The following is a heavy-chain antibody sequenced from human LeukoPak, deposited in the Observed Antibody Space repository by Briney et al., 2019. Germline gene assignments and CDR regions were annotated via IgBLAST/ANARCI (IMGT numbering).Heavy chain of an antibody. CDR2: IRYDGSNK. Sequence: GGSLRLSCAASGFTFSSYGVHWVRQAPGKGLEWVAFIRYDGSNKYYADSVKGRFTISRDNSKNTLYLQMNSLRAEDTAVYYCAKGVVVVAAFATDQYFDYWGQGTLVTVSS. D-gene: IGHD2-15*01. V-gene: IGHV3-30*02. J-gene: IGHJ4*02. CDR1: GFTFSSYG. CDR3: AKGVVVVAAFATDQYFDY.